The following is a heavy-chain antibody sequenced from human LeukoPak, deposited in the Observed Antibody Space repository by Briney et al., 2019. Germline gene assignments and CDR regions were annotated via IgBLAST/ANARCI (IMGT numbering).Heavy chain of an antibody. D-gene: IGHD2-2*01. Sequence: ASVKVSCKASGYTFTGYYMHWVRQAPGQGLEWMGRINPNSGGTNYAQKFQGRVTMTRDTSISTAYMELSRLRSDDTAVYYCARDYCSSTSCLFDYWGQGALVTVSS. CDR2: INPNSGGT. J-gene: IGHJ4*02. CDR1: GYTFTGYY. CDR3: ARDYCSSTSCLFDY. V-gene: IGHV1-2*06.